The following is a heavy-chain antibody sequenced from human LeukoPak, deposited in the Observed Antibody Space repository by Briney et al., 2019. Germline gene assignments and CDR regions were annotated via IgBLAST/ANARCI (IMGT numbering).Heavy chain of an antibody. CDR1: GGSISSYY. D-gene: IGHD4-17*01. Sequence: PSETLSLTCTVYGGSISSYYWSWIRQPPGKGMEWIGYIYYSGSTNYNPSLKSRVTISVDTSKNQFSLKLSSVTAADTAVYYCARVGDYGDYSFDYWGQGTLVTVSS. V-gene: IGHV4-59*01. J-gene: IGHJ4*02. CDR3: ARVGDYGDYSFDY. CDR2: IYYSGST.